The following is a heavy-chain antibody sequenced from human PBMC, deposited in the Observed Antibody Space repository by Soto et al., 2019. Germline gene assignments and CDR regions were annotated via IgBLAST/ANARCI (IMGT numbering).Heavy chain of an antibody. J-gene: IGHJ4*02. Sequence: PGGSLRLSCAASGFTFSSYAMSWVRQAPGKGLEWVSAISGSGGSTYYADSVKGRFTISRDNSKNTLYLQMNSLRAEDTAVYYCAKGYSSSPRVYFDYWGQGTLVTAPQ. V-gene: IGHV3-23*01. CDR1: GFTFSSYA. D-gene: IGHD6-6*01. CDR3: AKGYSSSPRVYFDY. CDR2: ISGSGGST.